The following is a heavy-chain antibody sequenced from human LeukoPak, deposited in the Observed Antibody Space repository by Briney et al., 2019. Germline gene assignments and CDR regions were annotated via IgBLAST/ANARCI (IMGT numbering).Heavy chain of an antibody. CDR2: INPNSGGT. J-gene: IGHJ4*02. Sequence: ASVKVSCKASGYTFAGYYMHWVRQAPGQGLERMGRINPNSGGTNYAQKFQGRVTMTRDTSISTAYMELSRLRSDDTAVYYCARVPSSSAPFDYWGQGALVTVSS. CDR3: ARVPSSSAPFDY. D-gene: IGHD6-6*01. V-gene: IGHV1-2*06. CDR1: GYTFAGYY.